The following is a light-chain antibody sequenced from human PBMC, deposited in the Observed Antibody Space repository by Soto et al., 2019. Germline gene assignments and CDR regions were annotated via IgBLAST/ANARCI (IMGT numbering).Light chain of an antibody. CDR2: DAS. V-gene: IGKV3-15*01. J-gene: IGKJ4*01. Sequence: DIVMTQSPATLSVSPGERATLSCRASQSVSGNLAWYQQKPGQAPRLLIFDASTRATGIPGRFSGSGSGTEFTLTISSLLSEDFALYYCQQYNLWPLTFGGGTRVEIK. CDR3: QQYNLWPLT. CDR1: QSVSGN.